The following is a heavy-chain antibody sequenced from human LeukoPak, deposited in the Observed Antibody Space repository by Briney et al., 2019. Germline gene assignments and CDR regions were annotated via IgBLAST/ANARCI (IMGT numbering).Heavy chain of an antibody. Sequence: PSETLSLTCTVSGGSISSSSYYWGWSRQPPGQGLEWIGSIYYSGSTYYNPSLKSRVTISVDTSKNQFSLKLSSVTAADTAVYYCAKQYSGYDPFDYWGQGTLVTVSS. CDR1: GGSISSSSYY. CDR2: IYYSGST. V-gene: IGHV4-39*01. J-gene: IGHJ4*02. CDR3: AKQYSGYDPFDY. D-gene: IGHD5-12*01.